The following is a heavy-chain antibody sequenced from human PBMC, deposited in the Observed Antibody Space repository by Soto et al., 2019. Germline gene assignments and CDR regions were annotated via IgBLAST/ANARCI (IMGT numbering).Heavy chain of an antibody. CDR2: IYYSGST. D-gene: IGHD3-10*01. J-gene: IGHJ6*02. CDR3: ASDGGSGYYGMDV. Sequence: PSSTLSLTFTVPDCSISRSDWTWIRQPPGKGLEWIGYIYYSGSTNYNPSLKSRVTISVDTSKNQFSLKLSSVTAADTAVYYSASDGGSGYYGMDVWGRGTTVT. CDR1: DCSISRSD. V-gene: IGHV4-59*08.